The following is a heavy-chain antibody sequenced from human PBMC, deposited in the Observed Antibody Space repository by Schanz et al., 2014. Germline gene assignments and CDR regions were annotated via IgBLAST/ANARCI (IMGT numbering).Heavy chain of an antibody. V-gene: IGHV3-48*04. J-gene: IGHJ3*02. CDR2: ISSSSNYA. D-gene: IGHD1-26*01. CDR3: ARDGAGRAPDAFDI. Sequence: EVQLVESGGGLVQPGGSLRLSCAASGFTFRTYLMNWVRQAPGKGLEWVSYISSSSNYASYADPMKGRFTISRDNAKYSLYLQMNSLRAEDTAVYYCARDGAGRAPDAFDIWGQGTMVTVSS. CDR1: GFTFRTYL.